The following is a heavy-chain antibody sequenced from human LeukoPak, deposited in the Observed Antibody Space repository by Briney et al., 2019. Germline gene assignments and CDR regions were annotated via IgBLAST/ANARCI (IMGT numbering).Heavy chain of an antibody. Sequence: ASVKVSCKASGYTFTSYGISWVRQAPGQGLEWMGWISAYNGDTNYAQKLQGRVTMTTDTSTSTAYMELRSLSSDDTAVYYCASGRSIGYYYYGMDVWGQGTTVTVSS. CDR1: GYTFTSYG. D-gene: IGHD1-26*01. J-gene: IGHJ6*02. CDR3: ASGRSIGYYYYGMDV. CDR2: ISAYNGDT. V-gene: IGHV1-18*01.